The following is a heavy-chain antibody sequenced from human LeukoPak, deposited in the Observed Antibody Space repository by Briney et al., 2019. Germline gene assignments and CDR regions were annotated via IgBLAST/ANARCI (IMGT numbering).Heavy chain of an antibody. D-gene: IGHD6-19*01. CDR2: ISAYNGSS. Sequence: ASVEVSCTASGYTFTRHGISWVRQAPGEGLEGLGGISAYNGSSHYAQKLQGRVTMTTDTSTSTAYMELRSLRSDDTAVYYCARGGLVRGSGWYGPHRPSYFDYWGQGTLVTVSS. CDR1: GYTFTRHG. CDR3: ARGGLVRGSGWYGPHRPSYFDY. J-gene: IGHJ4*02. V-gene: IGHV1-18*04.